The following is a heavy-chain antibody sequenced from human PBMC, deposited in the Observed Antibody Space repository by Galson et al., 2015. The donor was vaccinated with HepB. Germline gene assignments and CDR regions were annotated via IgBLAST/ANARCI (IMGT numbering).Heavy chain of an antibody. J-gene: IGHJ4*02. CDR1: GGTFSRNT. CDR3: ARDSSYCSDTTCYSLFDY. CDR2: INPFFGTP. Sequence: SVKVSCKASGGTFSRNTFSWLRQAPGQGLEWLGGINPFFGTPNYAQTFQGRVTITADEFRSTTYMDLSGVRSEDTAVYYCARDSSYCSDTTCYSLFDYWGQGTLVTVSS. V-gene: IGHV1-69*13. D-gene: IGHD2-2*01.